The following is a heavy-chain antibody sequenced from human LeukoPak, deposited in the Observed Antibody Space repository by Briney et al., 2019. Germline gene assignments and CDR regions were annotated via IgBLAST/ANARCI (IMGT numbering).Heavy chain of an antibody. CDR1: GFTFSSYP. Sequence: GGSLRLSCAASGFTFSSYPMSWVRQAPGKGLEWVSSISTDSSYIYYADSVKGRFTISRDNAKNSLYLQMNSLKAEDTAVYYCARRMDTTMVSTDYWGQGTLVTVSS. CDR3: ARRMDTTMVSTDY. D-gene: IGHD5-18*01. CDR2: ISTDSSYI. J-gene: IGHJ4*02. V-gene: IGHV3-21*04.